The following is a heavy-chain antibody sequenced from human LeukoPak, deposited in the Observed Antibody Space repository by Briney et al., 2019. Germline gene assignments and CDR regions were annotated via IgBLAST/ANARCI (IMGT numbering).Heavy chain of an antibody. CDR1: GGSFSVYY. D-gene: IGHD5-24*01. CDR2: INHSGST. V-gene: IGHV4-34*01. CDR3: ARVSSRDGYNYYFDY. J-gene: IGHJ4*02. Sequence: KASETLSLTCAVYGGSFSVYYWSWIRQPPGKGLEWIGEINHSGSTNYNPSLKSRVTISVDTSKNQFSLKLSSVTAADTAVYYCARVSSRDGYNYYFDYWGQGTLVTVSS.